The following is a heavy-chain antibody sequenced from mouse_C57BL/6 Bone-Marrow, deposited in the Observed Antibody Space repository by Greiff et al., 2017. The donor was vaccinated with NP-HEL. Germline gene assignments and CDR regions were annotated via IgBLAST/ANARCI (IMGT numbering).Heavy chain of an antibody. Sequence: VKVVESGPELVKPGASVKISCKASGYAFSSSWMNWVKQRPGKGLEWIGRIYPGDGDTNYNGKFKGKATLTADKSSSTAYMQLSSLTSEDSAVYFCALGIRGFAYWGQGTLVTVSA. D-gene: IGHD4-1*01. CDR3: ALGIRGFAY. J-gene: IGHJ3*01. CDR1: GYAFSSSW. CDR2: IYPGDGDT. V-gene: IGHV1-82*01.